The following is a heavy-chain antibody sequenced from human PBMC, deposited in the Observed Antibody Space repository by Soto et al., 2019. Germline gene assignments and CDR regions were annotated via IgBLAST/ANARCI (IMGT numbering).Heavy chain of an antibody. D-gene: IGHD4-17*01. J-gene: IGHJ6*03. Sequence: SETLSLTCAVYGGSFSGYYWSWIRQPPGKGLEWIGEINHSGSTNYNPSLKSRVTISVDTSKNQFSLKLSSVTAADTAVYYCARITVTTHYYYYYMDVWGKGTTVTV. CDR2: INHSGST. CDR1: GGSFSGYY. CDR3: ARITVTTHYYYYYMDV. V-gene: IGHV4-34*01.